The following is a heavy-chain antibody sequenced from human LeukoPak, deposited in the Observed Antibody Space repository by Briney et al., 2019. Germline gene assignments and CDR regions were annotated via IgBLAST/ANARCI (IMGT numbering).Heavy chain of an antibody. CDR2: IFTSGIT. D-gene: IGHD3-10*01. V-gene: IGHV4-4*07. CDR3: ARETSGTYYNPLGYMDV. CDR1: GGSISIYY. Sequence: SETLSLTCTVSGGSISIYYWNWIRQPAGKGLEWIGRIFTSGITNYNPSLKSRVTMSVATSKTQFSLNLSSVIAADTAIYYCARETSGTYYNPLGYMDVWGKGTTVTVSS. J-gene: IGHJ6*03.